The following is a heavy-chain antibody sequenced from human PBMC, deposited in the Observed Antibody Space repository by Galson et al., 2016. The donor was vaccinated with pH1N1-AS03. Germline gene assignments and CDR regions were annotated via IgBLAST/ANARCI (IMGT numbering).Heavy chain of an antibody. CDR3: AKDRGGTPLFLGIWHYYSMDV. J-gene: IGHJ6*02. V-gene: IGHV3-9*01. D-gene: IGHD3-22*01. CDR2: INKNSGHL. Sequence: SLRLSCAASGFTFDDYAMHWVRQTPGRGLEWVSGINKNSGHLDYADSVKGRFTISRDNAKNSLYLQMNSLRAEDTALYYCAKDRGGTPLFLGIWHYYSMDVWGQGTTVTVSS. CDR1: GFTFDDYA.